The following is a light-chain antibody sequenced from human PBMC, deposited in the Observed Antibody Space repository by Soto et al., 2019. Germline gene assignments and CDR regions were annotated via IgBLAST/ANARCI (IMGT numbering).Light chain of an antibody. V-gene: IGLV2-14*03. Sequence: QSALTQPASVSGSPGQSITISCTGTSSDVGGYTYVSWYQHHPGKAPKLIIYDVSTRPSGVSNRFSGSKSGNTASLTISGLQAEDEADYYCSSYTSSSTLRVFGTGTKLTVL. CDR3: SSYTSSSTLRV. CDR1: SSDVGGYTY. CDR2: DVS. J-gene: IGLJ1*01.